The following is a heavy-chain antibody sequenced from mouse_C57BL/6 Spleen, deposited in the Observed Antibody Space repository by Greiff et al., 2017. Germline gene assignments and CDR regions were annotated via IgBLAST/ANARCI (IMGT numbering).Heavy chain of an antibody. Sequence: EVKLMESGGGLVKSGGSLKLSCAASGFTFSSYAMSWVRQTPEKRLEWVATISDGGSYTYYQDNVKGRFTISRDNAKNNLYLQMSHLKSEDTAIYYCTRDLGVAYWGQGTLVTVSA. V-gene: IGHV5-4*01. D-gene: IGHD4-1*01. CDR3: TRDLGVAY. J-gene: IGHJ3*01. CDR1: GFTFSSYA. CDR2: ISDGGSYT.